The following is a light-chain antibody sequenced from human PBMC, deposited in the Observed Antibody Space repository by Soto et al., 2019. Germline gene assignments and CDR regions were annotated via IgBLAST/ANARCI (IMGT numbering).Light chain of an antibody. Sequence: DNQLTQSPSSISASVGDRVTITCRASQGIKNWLAWYQQKPGKAPNLLIYTGSSLQSGVPSRFSGSGSGTDFTLTINSLQPEDFATYYCQQAASFPITFGQGTRLEIK. CDR3: QQAASFPIT. V-gene: IGKV1-12*01. CDR1: QGIKNW. J-gene: IGKJ5*01. CDR2: TGS.